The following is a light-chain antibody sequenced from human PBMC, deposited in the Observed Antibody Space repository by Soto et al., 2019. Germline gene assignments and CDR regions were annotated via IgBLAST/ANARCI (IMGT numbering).Light chain of an antibody. CDR2: GAS. V-gene: IGKV3-15*01. J-gene: IGKJ1*01. CDR1: QTVNSN. Sequence: EIVMTQSPATLSVSPGERATLSCRASQTVNSNLAWYQQKPGQAHRXLIYGASTRATGIPARFSGSGSGTAGTITISSLQSEDFEVYYCQQYNNWPRTFGQGTKV. CDR3: QQYNNWPRT.